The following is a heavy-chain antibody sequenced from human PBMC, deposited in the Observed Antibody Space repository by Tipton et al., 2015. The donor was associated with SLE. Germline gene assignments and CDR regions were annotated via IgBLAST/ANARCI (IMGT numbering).Heavy chain of an antibody. CDR3: ARDFARGSGYVY. CDR2: INHSGST. CDR1: GGSISSSSYY. D-gene: IGHD3-9*01. J-gene: IGHJ4*01. Sequence: TLSLTCTVSGGSISSSSYYWSWIRQHPGKGLEWIGEINHSGSTNYNPSLNSRVSMSVDTSRNQFSLRLSSVTAADTAVYYCARDFARGSGYVYWGHGILVTVSS. V-gene: IGHV4-39*07.